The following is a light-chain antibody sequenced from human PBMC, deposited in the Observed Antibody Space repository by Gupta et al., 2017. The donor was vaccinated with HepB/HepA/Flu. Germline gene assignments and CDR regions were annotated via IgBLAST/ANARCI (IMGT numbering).Light chain of an antibody. V-gene: IGKV3-15*01. CDR3: QHDNSWHS. J-gene: IGKJ3*01. CDR1: QSVTSN. Sequence: EIVMTQSPATLSVSPGERATLSCRASQSVTSNLAWYQQKPGQAPRLLIYGASTRATGIPARFSASGSGTEFTLTSSGLQSEDFAVYYWQHDNSWHSFGHGTKVDIK. CDR2: GAS.